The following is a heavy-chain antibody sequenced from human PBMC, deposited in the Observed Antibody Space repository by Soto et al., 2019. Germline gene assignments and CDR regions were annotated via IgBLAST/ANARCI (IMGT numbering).Heavy chain of an antibody. Sequence: PGGSLRLSCAASGFTFSSYAMSWVRQAPGKGLEWVSAISGSGGSTYYADSVKGRFTISRDNSKNTLYLQMNSLRAEDTAVYYCAKDGPRVSWSYYYYGMDVWGQGTTVTVSS. CDR2: ISGSGGST. D-gene: IGHD1-26*01. J-gene: IGHJ6*02. V-gene: IGHV3-23*01. CDR1: GFTFSSYA. CDR3: AKDGPRVSWSYYYYGMDV.